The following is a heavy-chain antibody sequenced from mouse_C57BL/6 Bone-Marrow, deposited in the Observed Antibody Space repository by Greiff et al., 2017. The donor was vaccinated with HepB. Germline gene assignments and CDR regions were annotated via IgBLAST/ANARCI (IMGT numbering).Heavy chain of an antibody. V-gene: IGHV1-64*01. CDR1: GYTFTSYW. CDR2: IHPNSGST. J-gene: IGHJ4*01. CDR3: ARYYYGSSYEGAMDY. Sequence: VQLQQSGAELVKPGASVKLSCKASGYTFTSYWMHWVKQRPGQGLEWIGMIHPNSGSTNYNEKFKSKATLTVDKSSSTAYMQLSSLTSEDSAVYYCARYYYGSSYEGAMDYWGQGTSVTVSS. D-gene: IGHD1-1*01.